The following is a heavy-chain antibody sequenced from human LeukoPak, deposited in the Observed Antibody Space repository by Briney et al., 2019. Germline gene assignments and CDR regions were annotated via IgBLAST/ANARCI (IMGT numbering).Heavy chain of an antibody. J-gene: IGHJ6*02. V-gene: IGHV4-39*07. CDR3: ARDPDYEELAMDV. D-gene: IGHD1-26*01. CDR1: GGSISSSSYY. CDR2: IYYSGST. Sequence: SETLSLTCTVSGGSISSSSYYWGWIRQPPGKGLERIGSIYYSGSTYYNPSLKSRVTISVDTSKNQFSLKLSSVTAADTAVYYCARDPDYEELAMDVWGQGTTVTVSS.